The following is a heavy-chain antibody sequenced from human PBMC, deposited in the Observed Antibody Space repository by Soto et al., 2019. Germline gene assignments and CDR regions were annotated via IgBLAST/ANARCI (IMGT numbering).Heavy chain of an antibody. CDR1: GYSFANYW. V-gene: IGHV5-51*01. J-gene: IGHJ4*02. CDR3: ARAPSHGWFQHLDY. D-gene: IGHD6-19*01. CDR2: IYPGDSDT. Sequence: GESLKISCQGSGYSFANYWIGWVRQKPGKGLELMGIIYPGDSDTRYSPSFQGHVTISADKSLNTAYLQWSSLGASDTAIYYCARAPSHGWFQHLDYWGQGTLVTAPQ.